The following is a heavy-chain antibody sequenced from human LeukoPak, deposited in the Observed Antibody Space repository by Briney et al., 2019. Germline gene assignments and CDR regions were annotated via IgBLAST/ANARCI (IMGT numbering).Heavy chain of an antibody. CDR3: TTEAGYYNGDY. J-gene: IGHJ4*02. V-gene: IGHV3-15*01. CDR1: GFTFSDHY. Sequence: GGSLRLSCAASGFTFSDHYMDWVHQAPGKGLEWVGRIKSKTDGGATDYAAPVKGRFTISRDDSKNTLYLQMNSLKTEDTAVYYCTTEAGYYNGDYWGQGTLVTVSS. CDR2: IKSKTDGGAT. D-gene: IGHD3-10*01.